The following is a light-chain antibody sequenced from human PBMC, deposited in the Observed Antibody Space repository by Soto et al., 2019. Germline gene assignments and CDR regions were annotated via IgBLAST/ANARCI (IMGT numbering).Light chain of an antibody. J-gene: IGKJ1*01. CDR2: AAS. CDR1: QDIRND. CDR3: LQDYRYPPWT. V-gene: IGKV1-6*01. Sequence: AIQMTQSPSALSASVGDRVTITCRASQDIRNDLGGYQQKPGKAPKLLFYAASSLQPGVPSRFSGSGSGTDFTLTISSLQPEDFATYYCLQDYRYPPWTFGQGKKVEIK.